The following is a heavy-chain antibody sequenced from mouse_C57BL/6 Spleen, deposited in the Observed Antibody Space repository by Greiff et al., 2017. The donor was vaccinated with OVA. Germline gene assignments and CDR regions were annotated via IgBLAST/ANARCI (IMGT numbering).Heavy chain of an antibody. J-gene: IGHJ3*01. CDR1: GYAFSSSW. CDR3: ARAIFCDYYVHQAY. CDR2: IYPGAGDT. V-gene: IGHV1-82*01. D-gene: IGHD1-1*01. Sequence: QVQLQQSGPELVKPGASVKISCKASGYAFSSSWMNWVKQRPGTGLEWIGRIYPGAGDTNYNGKFKGKATLTADKSSSTAYMQLSSLTSEDSAVYVGARAIFCDYYVHQAYWGKGTLVTVSA.